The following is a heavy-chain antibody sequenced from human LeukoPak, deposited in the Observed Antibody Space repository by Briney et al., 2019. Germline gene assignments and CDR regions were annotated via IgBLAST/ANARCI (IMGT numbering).Heavy chain of an antibody. CDR1: GYTFTGYY. D-gene: IGHD3-9*01. J-gene: IGHJ4*02. CDR3: ARGALLRYFDWLPHY. V-gene: IGHV1-2*02. Sequence: ASVKVSCKASGYTFTGYYMHWVRQAPGQGLEWMGWINPNSGGTNYAQKFQGRVTMTRDTSISTAYMELSRLRSDDTAVYYCARGALLRYFDWLPHYWSQGTLVTVSS. CDR2: INPNSGGT.